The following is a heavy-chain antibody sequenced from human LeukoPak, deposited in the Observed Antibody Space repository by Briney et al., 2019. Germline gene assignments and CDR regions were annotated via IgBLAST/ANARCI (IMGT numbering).Heavy chain of an antibody. CDR3: ARGAQYYDSSGYYYGMDV. D-gene: IGHD3-22*01. Sequence: GRSLRLSCAASGFTFSSYGMHWVRQAPGKGLEWVAVIWYDGSNKYYADSVKGRFTISRDNSKNTPYLQMNSLRAEDTAVYYCARGAQYYDSSGYYYGMDVWGQGTTVTVSS. CDR2: IWYDGSNK. V-gene: IGHV3-33*01. CDR1: GFTFSSYG. J-gene: IGHJ6*02.